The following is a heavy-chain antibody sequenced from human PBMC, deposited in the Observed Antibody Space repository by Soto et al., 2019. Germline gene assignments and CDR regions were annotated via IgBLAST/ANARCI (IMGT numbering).Heavy chain of an antibody. CDR2: INPNSGGT. V-gene: IGHV1-2*04. D-gene: IGHD3-10*01. CDR1: GYTFTGYY. Sequence: QVQLVQSGAEEKKPGASVKVSCKASGYTFTGYYMHWVRQAPGQGLEWMGWINPNSGGTNYAQKFQGWVTMTRDTSISTAYMELSRLRSDDTAVYYCARGSVTMVRGVILTFSDYYYYMDVWGKGTTVTVSS. CDR3: ARGSVTMVRGVILTFSDYYYYMDV. J-gene: IGHJ6*03.